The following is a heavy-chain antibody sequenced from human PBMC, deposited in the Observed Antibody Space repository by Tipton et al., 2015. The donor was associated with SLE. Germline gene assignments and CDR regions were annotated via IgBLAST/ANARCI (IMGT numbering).Heavy chain of an antibody. CDR2: IYYSGST. V-gene: IGHV4-59*01. D-gene: IGHD6-13*01. J-gene: IGHJ4*02. CDR3: ARVSSSCLDY. Sequence: TLSLTCTVSGGSISSYCWSWIRQPPGKGLEWIGYIYYSGSTNYNPSLKSRVTISVDTSKNQLSLKLSSVTAADTAVYYCARVSSSCLDYWGQGTLVTVSS. CDR1: GGSISSYC.